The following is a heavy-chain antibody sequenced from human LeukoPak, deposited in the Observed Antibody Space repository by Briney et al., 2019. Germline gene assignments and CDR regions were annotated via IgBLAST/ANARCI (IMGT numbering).Heavy chain of an antibody. CDR3: ASRPYYYGSGSYNY. J-gene: IGHJ4*02. CDR1: GGSFSGYY. Sequence: KPSETLSLTCAVYGGSFSGYYWSWIRQPPGKGLEWIGEINHSGSTNYNPSLKSRVTISVDTSKNQFSLKLSSVTAADTAVYYCASRPYYYGSGSYNYWGQGTLVTVSS. CDR2: INHSGST. V-gene: IGHV4-34*01. D-gene: IGHD3-10*01.